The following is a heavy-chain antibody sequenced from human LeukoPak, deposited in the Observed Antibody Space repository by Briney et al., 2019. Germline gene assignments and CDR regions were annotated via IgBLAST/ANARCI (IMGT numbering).Heavy chain of an antibody. CDR2: IYYSGST. D-gene: IGHD3-10*01. CDR3: ARPTYGSVRGWFDP. V-gene: IGHV4-59*12. CDR1: GGSISSYY. J-gene: IGHJ5*02. Sequence: SETLSLTCTVSGGSISSYYWSWIRQPPGKGLEWIGYIYYSGSTNYNPSLKSRVTISVDTSKNQFSLKLSSVTAADTAVYYCARPTYGSVRGWFDPWGQGTLVTVSS.